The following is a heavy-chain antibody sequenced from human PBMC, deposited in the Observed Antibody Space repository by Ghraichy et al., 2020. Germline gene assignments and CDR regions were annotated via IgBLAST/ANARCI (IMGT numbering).Heavy chain of an antibody. CDR1: GGSISSSNW. V-gene: IGHV4-4*02. CDR3: AREVKVWPETYYFDS. CDR2: INHRGST. D-gene: IGHD1-14*01. Sequence: SETLSLTCAVSGGSISSSNWWTWVRQPPGKGLEWIGEINHRGSTTYNPSLKSRVTMSVDKSKNQISLKLSSVTAADTAVYYCAREVKVWPETYYFDSWGQGTLVTVSP. J-gene: IGHJ4*02.